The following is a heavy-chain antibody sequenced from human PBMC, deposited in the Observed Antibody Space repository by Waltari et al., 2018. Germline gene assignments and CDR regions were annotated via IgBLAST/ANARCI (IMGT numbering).Heavy chain of an antibody. V-gene: IGHV3-21*02. Sequence: EVQLEESGGGLVEPGGSLRLSCTASVFRFSAYPLNWVRQAPGKGLEWVSYISGSGSYTQYADSVKGRFTISRDNARNSLLLQMHSLRVEDTAVYYCARARGGDFYYGMDVWGQGTTVTVSS. D-gene: IGHD3-10*01. CDR2: ISGSGSYT. J-gene: IGHJ6*02. CDR1: VFRFSAYP. CDR3: ARARGGDFYYGMDV.